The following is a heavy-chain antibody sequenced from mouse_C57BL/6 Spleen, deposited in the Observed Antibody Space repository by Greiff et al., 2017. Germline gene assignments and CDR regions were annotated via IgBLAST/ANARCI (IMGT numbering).Heavy chain of an antibody. Sequence: LVESGAELARPGASVKLSCKASGYTFTSYGISWVKQRTGQGLEWIGEIYPRSGNTYYNEKFKGKATLTADKSSSTAYMELRSLTSEDSAVYFCARSRDYYAMDYWGQGTSVTVSS. J-gene: IGHJ4*01. CDR3: ARSRDYYAMDY. CDR1: GYTFTSYG. CDR2: IYPRSGNT. V-gene: IGHV1-81*01.